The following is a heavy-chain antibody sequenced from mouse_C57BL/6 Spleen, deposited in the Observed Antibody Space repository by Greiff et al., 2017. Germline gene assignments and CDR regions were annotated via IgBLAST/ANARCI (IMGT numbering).Heavy chain of an antibody. V-gene: IGHV6-6*01. CDR3: TRWSNYGAWFAY. CDR2: IRNKANNHAT. Sequence: EVKVEESGGGLVQPGGSMKLSCAASGFTFSDAWMDWVRQSPEKGLEWVAEIRNKANNHATYYAESVKGRFTISRDDSKSSVYLQMKNLRAEDTGIYYCTRWSNYGAWFAYWGQGTLVTVSA. CDR1: GFTFSDAW. D-gene: IGHD2-5*01. J-gene: IGHJ3*01.